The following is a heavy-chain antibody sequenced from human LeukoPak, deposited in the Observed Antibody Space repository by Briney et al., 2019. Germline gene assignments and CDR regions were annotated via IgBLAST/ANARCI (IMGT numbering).Heavy chain of an antibody. CDR3: AREMAAAGRQRFDY. J-gene: IGHJ4*02. Sequence: GGSLRLSCAASGFTVSSNYMSWVRQAPGKGLEWVSVIYSGGSTYYADSVKGRFTISRDNSKNTLYLQMNSLRAEDTAVYYCAREMAAAGRQRFDYWGQGTLVTVSS. CDR2: IYSGGST. V-gene: IGHV3-66*01. D-gene: IGHD6-13*01. CDR1: GFTVSSNY.